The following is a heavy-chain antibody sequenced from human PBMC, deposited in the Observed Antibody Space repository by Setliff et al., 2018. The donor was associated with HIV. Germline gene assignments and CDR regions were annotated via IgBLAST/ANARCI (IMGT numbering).Heavy chain of an antibody. CDR1: GGSINNYC. V-gene: IGHV4-59*01. CDR2: FCYTGSS. Sequence: PSETLSLTCTVSGGSINNYCCSWIRQPPGKGLEWIGYFCYTGSSNYNRALKSRVTMSLDRSKSQFSLELNSVTAADTALYYCARNIVLGPIDYWGQGTLVTVSS. CDR3: ARNIVLGPIDY. D-gene: IGHD2-8*01. J-gene: IGHJ4*02.